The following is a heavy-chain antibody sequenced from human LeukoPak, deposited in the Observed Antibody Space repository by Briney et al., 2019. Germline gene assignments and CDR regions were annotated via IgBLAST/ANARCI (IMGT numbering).Heavy chain of an antibody. Sequence: PGGSLRLSCAASGFTFSSYSMNWVRQAPGKGLEWVSSISSSSSYIYYADSVKGRFTISRDNAKNSLYLQMNSLRAEDTAVYYCASQDRGVRGVHFDYWGQGTLVTVSS. V-gene: IGHV3-21*01. D-gene: IGHD3-10*01. CDR1: GFTFSSYS. J-gene: IGHJ4*02. CDR2: ISSSSSYI. CDR3: ASQDRGVRGVHFDY.